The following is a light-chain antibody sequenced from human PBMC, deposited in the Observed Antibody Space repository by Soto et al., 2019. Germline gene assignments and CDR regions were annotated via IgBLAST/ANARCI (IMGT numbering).Light chain of an antibody. J-gene: IGKJ1*01. V-gene: IGKV1-8*01. CDR2: GAS. CDR3: QHYKNYPWT. CDR1: QEFGRY. Sequence: AIRMTQSPSSLSASAGERVAIACRASQEFGRYLAWYQQKPGQAPKLLIYGASTLQSGVPSRFSGGGSGTDFTLTISCLQSEDFATYYCQHYKNYPWTFGQGTKVEIK.